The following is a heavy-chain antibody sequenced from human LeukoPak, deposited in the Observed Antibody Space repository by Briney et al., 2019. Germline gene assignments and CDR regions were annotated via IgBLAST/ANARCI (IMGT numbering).Heavy chain of an antibody. CDR2: IYYSGST. Sequence: SETLSLTCTVSGGSISSYYWSWIRQPPGKGLEWIGYIYYSGSTNYNPSLKSRVTISVDTSKNQFSLKLSSVTAADTAVYYCARVVPYSYGPDAFDIWGQGTMVTVSS. V-gene: IGHV4-59*01. D-gene: IGHD5-18*01. CDR1: GGSISSYY. CDR3: ARVVPYSYGPDAFDI. J-gene: IGHJ3*02.